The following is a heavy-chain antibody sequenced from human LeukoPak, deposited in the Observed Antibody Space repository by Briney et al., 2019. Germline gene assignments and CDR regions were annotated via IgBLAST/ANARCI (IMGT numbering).Heavy chain of an antibody. J-gene: IGHJ4*02. D-gene: IGHD1-26*01. CDR2: ISAYNGNT. CDR3: ARDLGTDRTWELSLGGY. V-gene: IGHV1-18*01. Sequence: ASVKVSCKASGYTFTSYGISWVRQAPGQGLEWMGWISAYNGNTNYAQKLQGRVTMTTDTSTSTAYMELRSLRSDDTAVYYCARDLGTDRTWELSLGGYWGQGTLVTVSS. CDR1: GYTFTSYG.